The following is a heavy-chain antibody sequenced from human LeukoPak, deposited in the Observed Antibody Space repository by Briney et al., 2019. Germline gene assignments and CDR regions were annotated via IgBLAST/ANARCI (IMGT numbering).Heavy chain of an antibody. Sequence: GGSLRLSCEASGFTFGSHAMYWVRQTPGKGLEWVAGIFGSGGSPHYADPVKGRFTISRDNSRNTVYLQINSLRAEDTAVYYCGKTTVGYSSGQKPAWPVDYWGQGTLVTVSS. CDR2: IFGSGGSP. V-gene: IGHV3-23*01. CDR3: GKTTVGYSSGQKPAWPVDY. D-gene: IGHD5-18*01. CDR1: GFTFGSHA. J-gene: IGHJ4*02.